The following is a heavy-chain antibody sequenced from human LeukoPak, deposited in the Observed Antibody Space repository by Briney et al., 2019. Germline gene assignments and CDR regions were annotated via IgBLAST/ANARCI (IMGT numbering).Heavy chain of an antibody. CDR3: ARVGTGTSFDY. V-gene: IGHV4-34*01. CDR1: GGSFSGYY. Sequence: SETLSLTCAVYGGSFSGYYWSWIRQPPGKGLEWIGEISHSGSTNYYPSLKSRVTISVDTSKNQFSLKLSSVTAADTAVYYCARVGTGTSFDYWGQGTLVTVSS. J-gene: IGHJ4*02. D-gene: IGHD1-1*01. CDR2: ISHSGST.